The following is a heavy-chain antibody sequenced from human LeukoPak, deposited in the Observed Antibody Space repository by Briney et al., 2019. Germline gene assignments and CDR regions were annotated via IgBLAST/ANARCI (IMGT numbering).Heavy chain of an antibody. CDR3: ARSSYSSSSSV. D-gene: IGHD6-6*01. J-gene: IGHJ3*01. CDR1: GFTFSSYW. V-gene: IGHV3-7*03. CDR2: IKQDGSEK. Sequence: GGSLRLSCAASGFTFSSYWMSWVRQAPGKGLEWVANIKQDGSEKYYVDSVKGRFTISRDNAKNSLYLQMNSLRAEDTAVYYCARSSYSSSSSVWGQGTMVTVSP.